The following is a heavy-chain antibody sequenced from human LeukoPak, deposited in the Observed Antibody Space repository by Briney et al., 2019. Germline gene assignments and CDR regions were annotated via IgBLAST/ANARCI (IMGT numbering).Heavy chain of an antibody. CDR2: LSVSGNT. V-gene: IGHV3-23*01. Sequence: GGSLTLSCAASGFTLSSYAMSWVRQAPGKGLEWVSALSVSGNTYHADSVKGRFAISRDSSKNTLYLQMDRLRAEDAAVYYCAKAPVTTCSGAYCYPFDYWGQGTLVTVSS. CDR1: GFTLSSYA. CDR3: AKAPVTTCSGAYCYPFDY. J-gene: IGHJ4*02. D-gene: IGHD2-21*01.